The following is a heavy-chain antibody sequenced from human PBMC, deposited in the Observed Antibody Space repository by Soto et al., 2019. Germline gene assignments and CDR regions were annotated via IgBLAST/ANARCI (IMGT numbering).Heavy chain of an antibody. V-gene: IGHV3-53*01. CDR3: ARDLPFDP. J-gene: IGHJ5*02. CDR1: GFTVSSHY. CDR2: IYSGGST. Sequence: EVQLVESGGGLSQPGGSLRLSCAASGFTVSSHYMSWVRQAPGKGLEWGSVIYSGGSTYYADSVKGRVTISRDNSKNTLYLQMNSLRAEDRAVYYCARDLPFDPWGQGTMVTVSS.